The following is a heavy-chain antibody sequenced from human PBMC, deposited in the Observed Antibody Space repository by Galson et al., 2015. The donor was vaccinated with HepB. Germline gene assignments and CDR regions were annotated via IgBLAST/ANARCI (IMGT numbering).Heavy chain of an antibody. Sequence: SVKVSCKASGGTFSSYAISWVRQAPGQGLEWMGGIIPIFGTANYAQKFQGRVTITADESTSTAYMELSSLRSEDTAVYYCATGVVVPAAMNPYYYYYYMDVWGKGTTVTVSS. CDR2: IIPIFGTA. CDR1: GGTFSSYA. V-gene: IGHV1-69*13. J-gene: IGHJ6*03. CDR3: ATGVVVPAAMNPYYYYYYMDV. D-gene: IGHD2-2*01.